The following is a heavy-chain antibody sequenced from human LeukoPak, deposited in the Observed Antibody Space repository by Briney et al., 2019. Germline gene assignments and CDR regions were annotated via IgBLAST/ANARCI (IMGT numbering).Heavy chain of an antibody. V-gene: IGHV3-74*01. CDR1: GFTFSSYA. Sequence: GGSLRLSCAASGFTFSSYAMSWVRQVPGKGLVWVSRISGDGTARDYADSVKGRFTISRDDAKNTVDLQMNSLRGEDTAVYYCVRGRGSYGWFDPWGQGTLVTVSS. J-gene: IGHJ5*02. D-gene: IGHD3-10*01. CDR3: VRGRGSYGWFDP. CDR2: ISGDGTAR.